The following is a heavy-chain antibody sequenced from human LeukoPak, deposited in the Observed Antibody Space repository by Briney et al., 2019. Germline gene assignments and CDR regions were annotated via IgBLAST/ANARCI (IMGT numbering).Heavy chain of an antibody. D-gene: IGHD6-13*01. V-gene: IGHV3-7*01. CDR1: GFTFSRYW. CDR3: ARDIEAAGLFLDY. CDR2: MKHDGSEK. J-gene: IGHJ4*02. Sequence: PGGSLRLSCAASGFTFSRYWMSWVRQAPGKGLEWVANMKHDGSEKYYVESVKDRFTISRDNAKNSLYLQMNSLRAEDMAVYYCARDIEAAGLFLDYWGQGTLVTVSS.